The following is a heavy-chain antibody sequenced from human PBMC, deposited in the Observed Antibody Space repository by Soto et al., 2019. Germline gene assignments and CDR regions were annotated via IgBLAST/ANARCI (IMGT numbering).Heavy chain of an antibody. D-gene: IGHD6-13*01. Sequence: SETLSLTCTVSGGSISSGDYYWSWIRQPPGKGLEWIGYIYYSGSTYYNPSLKSRVTISVDTSKNQFSLKLSSVTAADTAVYYCARQQLVPYYYYGMDVWAKGPRSPSP. V-gene: IGHV4-30-4*01. J-gene: IGHJ6*02. CDR1: GGSISSGDYY. CDR3: ARQQLVPYYYYGMDV. CDR2: IYYSGST.